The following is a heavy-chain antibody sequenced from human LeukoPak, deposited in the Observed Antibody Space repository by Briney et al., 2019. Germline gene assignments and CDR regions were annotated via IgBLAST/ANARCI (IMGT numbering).Heavy chain of an antibody. Sequence: PSETLSLTCTVSGSSISSYYWSWIRQPPGKGLEWIGYIYYSGSTNYNPSLKSRVTISVDTSKNQFSLKLSSVTAADTAVYYCARSRPSGYSGYGPIDYWGQGTLVTVSS. CDR1: GSSISSYY. D-gene: IGHD5-12*01. V-gene: IGHV4-59*01. CDR2: IYYSGST. CDR3: ARSRPSGYSGYGPIDY. J-gene: IGHJ4*02.